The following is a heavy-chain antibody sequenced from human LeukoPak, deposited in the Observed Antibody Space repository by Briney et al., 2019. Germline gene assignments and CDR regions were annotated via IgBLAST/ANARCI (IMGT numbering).Heavy chain of an antibody. Sequence: PGRSLRLSYAASGFTFSSYGMHWVRQAPGKGLEWVAVIWYDGSNKYYADSVKGRFTISRDNSKNTLYLQMNSLRAEDTAVYYCARDPAGMDVWGEGITVTVSS. CDR3: ARDPAGMDV. J-gene: IGHJ6*04. V-gene: IGHV3-33*01. CDR2: IWYDGSNK. CDR1: GFTFSSYG.